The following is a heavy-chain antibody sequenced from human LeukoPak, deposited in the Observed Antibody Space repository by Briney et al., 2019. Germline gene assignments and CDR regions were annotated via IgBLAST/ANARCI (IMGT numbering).Heavy chain of an antibody. J-gene: IGHJ3*02. CDR3: AKDTSSWXXALDI. CDR1: GFTFDDYA. Sequence: GGSLRLSCAASGFTFDDYAMHWVRQAPGKGLEWVSGISWNSGTIGYADSVKGRFTISRDNAKNSLYLQMNSLRAEDSALYYCAKDTSSWXXALDIWGQGTMVTISS. V-gene: IGHV3-9*01. CDR2: ISWNSGTI. D-gene: IGHD6-13*01.